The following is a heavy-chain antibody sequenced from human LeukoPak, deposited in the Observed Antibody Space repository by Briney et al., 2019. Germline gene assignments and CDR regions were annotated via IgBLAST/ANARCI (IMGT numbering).Heavy chain of an antibody. CDR2: ISAYNGHT. V-gene: IGHV1-18*01. CDR1: GYTFTSYG. CDR3: ARGGRWELPRPYAFDI. J-gene: IGHJ3*02. Sequence: ASVKVPCKASGYTFTSYGISWVRQAPGQGLEWMGWISAYNGHTNYAQKLQGRVTMTTDTSTSTAYMELRSLRSDDTAVYYCARGGRWELPRPYAFDIWGQGTMVTVSS. D-gene: IGHD1-26*01.